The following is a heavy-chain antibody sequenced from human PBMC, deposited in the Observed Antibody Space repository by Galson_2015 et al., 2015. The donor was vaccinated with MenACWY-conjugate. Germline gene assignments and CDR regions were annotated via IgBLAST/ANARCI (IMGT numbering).Heavy chain of an antibody. Sequence: WVGFIRSKAYGGTPEYAASVKGRFTISRDDSKSIAYLQMNSLKTEDTAVYYCTRVGYCAGGVCSPLGYWGQGTLVTVSS. D-gene: IGHD2-8*02. CDR3: TRVGYCAGGVCSPLGY. V-gene: IGHV3-49*02. J-gene: IGHJ4*02. CDR2: IRSKAYGGTP.